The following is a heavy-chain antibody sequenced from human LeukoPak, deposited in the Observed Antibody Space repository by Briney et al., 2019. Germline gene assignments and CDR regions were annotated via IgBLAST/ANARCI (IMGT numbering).Heavy chain of an antibody. D-gene: IGHD6-13*01. CDR1: GFTVSNNY. V-gene: IGHV3-53*01. J-gene: IGHJ4*02. CDR3: ARDPPGIAAPVSGG. Sequence: PGGSLRLSCKASGFTVSNNYMNWVRQAPGKGLEWVALIYSGGSTQYADSVKGRFTISRDNSRNTLYLQMSSLRVEDTAVYYCARDPPGIAAPVSGGWGQGILVTVSS. CDR2: IYSGGST.